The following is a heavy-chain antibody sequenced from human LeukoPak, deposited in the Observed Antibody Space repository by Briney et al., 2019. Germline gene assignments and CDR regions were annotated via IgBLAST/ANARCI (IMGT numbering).Heavy chain of an antibody. V-gene: IGHV3-53*01. J-gene: IGHJ4*02. Sequence: AGSLRLSCTVSGCTVSSNSMSLVRHAPGKGLDCVSFIYSDHTHSSDTVKGRFTISRDNSKNTLYLQMNSLRAEDTAVYYCARRAGAYSHPYDYWGQGTLVTVSS. CDR3: ARRAGAYSHPYDY. CDR2: IYSDHT. CDR1: GCTVSSNS. D-gene: IGHD4/OR15-4a*01.